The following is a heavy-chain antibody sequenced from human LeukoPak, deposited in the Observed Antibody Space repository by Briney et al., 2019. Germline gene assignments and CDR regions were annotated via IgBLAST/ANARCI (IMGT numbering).Heavy chain of an antibody. Sequence: SETLSLTCTVSGGSISSYYWNWIRQPPGKGLEWIGYIHYTGSTNYNPSLKSRVTISVETSKNQFSLKLKSVTAADTAVYYCARGGYYGSGSDFRFDPWGQGTLVTVSS. V-gene: IGHV4-59*01. CDR2: IHYTGST. D-gene: IGHD3-10*01. CDR3: ARGGYYGSGSDFRFDP. CDR1: GGSISSYY. J-gene: IGHJ5*02.